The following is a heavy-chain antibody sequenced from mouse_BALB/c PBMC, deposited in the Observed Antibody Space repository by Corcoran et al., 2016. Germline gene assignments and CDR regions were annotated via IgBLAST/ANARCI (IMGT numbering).Heavy chain of an antibody. CDR1: GYTFTNYG. CDR3: ARWDYGYYVLDY. D-gene: IGHD2-1*01. V-gene: IGHV9-1*02. CDR2: INTYTGEP. Sequence: QIQLVQSGPELKKPGETVKISCKASGYTFTNYGMNWVKQAPGKGLKWMGWINTYTGEPTYADDFKGRFAFSLETSASTAYLQINNLKNEDMSTYFCARWDYGYYVLDYWGQGTTLTVSS. J-gene: IGHJ2*01.